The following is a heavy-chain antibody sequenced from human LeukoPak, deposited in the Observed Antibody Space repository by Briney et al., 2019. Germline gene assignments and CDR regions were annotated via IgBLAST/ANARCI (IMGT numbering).Heavy chain of an antibody. V-gene: IGHV3-30*03. CDR2: ISYDGSNK. D-gene: IGHD7-27*01. CDR1: GITFSSYG. Sequence: GGSLRLSCAVSGITFSSYGMHWVRQAPGKGLEWVAVISYDGSNKYYADSVKGRFTISRDNSKNTLYLQMNSLRAEDTAVYYCARGGLGIGDFDIWGQGTMVTVSS. CDR3: ARGGLGIGDFDI. J-gene: IGHJ3*02.